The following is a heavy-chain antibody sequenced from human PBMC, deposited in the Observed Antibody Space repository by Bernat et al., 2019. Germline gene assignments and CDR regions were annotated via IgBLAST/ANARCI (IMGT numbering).Heavy chain of an antibody. Sequence: EVQLVESGGGLVQPGGSLRLSCAASGFTVSSNYIGWVRQAPGKGLEWVSVIYSDGSTYYEDSVNSRFTISRDNSKNTLYLQMNSVRAEDTAVYHCARAHLILGLNWGQGTLVTVSS. CDR3: ARAHLILGLN. CDR2: IYSDGST. J-gene: IGHJ4*02. CDR1: GFTVSSNY. V-gene: IGHV3-66*01. D-gene: IGHD3/OR15-3a*01.